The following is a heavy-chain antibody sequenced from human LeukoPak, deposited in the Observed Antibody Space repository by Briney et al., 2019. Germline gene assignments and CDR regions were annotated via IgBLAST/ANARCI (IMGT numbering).Heavy chain of an antibody. Sequence: SGGSLRLSCAASGFTFSSYAMSWVRQAPGKGLEWVSAISGSGGSTYYADSVKGRFTISRDNSKNTLYLQMNSLRAEDTAVYYCAKTLDITRSYYYYGMDVWGQGTTVTVSS. CDR1: GFTFSSYA. J-gene: IGHJ6*02. CDR3: AKTLDITRSYYYYGMDV. V-gene: IGHV3-23*01. D-gene: IGHD2-2*03. CDR2: ISGSGGST.